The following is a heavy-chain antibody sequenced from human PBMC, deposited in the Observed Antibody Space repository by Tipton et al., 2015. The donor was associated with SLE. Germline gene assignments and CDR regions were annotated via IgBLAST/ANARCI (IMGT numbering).Heavy chain of an antibody. V-gene: IGHV4-4*08. CDR3: ARDMRGYYGSGTYASDI. CDR1: GVSISTYY. J-gene: IGHJ3*02. CDR2: VYTSGTT. Sequence: TLSLTCTVSGVSISTYYWSWVRQPPGRGLEWIGYVYTSGTTNYNPSLKSRVTMSVDTSKNQFSLNLTSVTAADTAVYYCARDMRGYYGSGTYASDIWGQGTMVTISS. D-gene: IGHD3-10*01.